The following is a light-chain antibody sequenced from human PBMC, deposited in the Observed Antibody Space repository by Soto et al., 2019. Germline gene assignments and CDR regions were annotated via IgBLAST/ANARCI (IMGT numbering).Light chain of an antibody. Sequence: EIVMTQSPATLSLSPGDRGALSCRASQSMNSELAWYQQKPGQPPRLLIYGASTRATGVPARFTGSESGSEFTLTISGLQSEDFAVYYCQQGHNWPLTFGQGTRLEI. J-gene: IGKJ2*01. CDR1: QSMNSE. V-gene: IGKV3-15*01. CDR3: QQGHNWPLT. CDR2: GAS.